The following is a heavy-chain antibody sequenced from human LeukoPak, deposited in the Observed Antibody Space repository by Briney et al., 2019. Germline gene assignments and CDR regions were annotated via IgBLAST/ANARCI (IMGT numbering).Heavy chain of an antibody. CDR1: GYTFTSYY. CDR2: INPSGGST. V-gene: IGHV1-46*01. Sequence: ASVKVSCKASGYTFTSYYMHWVRQAPGQGLEWMGIINPSGGSTSYAQKFQGRVTMTRDMSTSTVYMELSSLRSEDTAVYYRARVPGLRSYFDYWGQGTLVTVSS. CDR3: ARVPGLRSYFDY. D-gene: IGHD3-3*01. J-gene: IGHJ4*02.